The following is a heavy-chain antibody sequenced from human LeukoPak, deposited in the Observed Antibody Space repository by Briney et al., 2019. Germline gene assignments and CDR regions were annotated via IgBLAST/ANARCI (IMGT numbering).Heavy chain of an antibody. CDR2: ISYDGSNK. CDR3: ARDASASYYYDSTGSVGY. CDR1: EFIFSNYA. D-gene: IGHD3-22*01. J-gene: IGHJ4*02. Sequence: GGSLRLSCAASEFIFSNYAMHWVRQAPGKGLEWVAVISYDGSNKYYGDSVKGRFTISRDNSKNTLYLQMNSLRAEDTAVYYCARDASASYYYDSTGSVGYWGQGTLVTVSS. V-gene: IGHV3-30*04.